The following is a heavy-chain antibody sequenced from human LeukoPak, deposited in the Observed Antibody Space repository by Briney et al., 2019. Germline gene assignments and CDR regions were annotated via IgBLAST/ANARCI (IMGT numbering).Heavy chain of an antibody. CDR3: ATNYYGDAFDI. Sequence: SETLSLTCTVSGGSISSYYWSWIRQPPGKGLEWIGYIYYSGSTNYNPSLKSRVTISVDTSKNQFSLKLSSVTAADTAVYYCATNYYGDAFDIWGRGTMVSVSS. J-gene: IGHJ3*02. CDR2: IYYSGST. CDR1: GGSISSYY. D-gene: IGHD3-10*01. V-gene: IGHV4-59*01.